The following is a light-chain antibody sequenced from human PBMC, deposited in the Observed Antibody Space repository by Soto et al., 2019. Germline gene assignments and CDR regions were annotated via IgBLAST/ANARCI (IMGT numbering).Light chain of an antibody. Sequence: IVLTQSPGNLSLYPGERATLSCRASQSVSSSYLAWYQQKPGQAPRLLIYHTSSRAAGVPGRFSGSGSGTDFTLTISRLEPEDFPVYYCQQYGNSPLFSFGPGTKVHIK. CDR3: QQYGNSPLFS. J-gene: IGKJ3*01. CDR1: QSVSSSY. CDR2: HTS. V-gene: IGKV3-20*01.